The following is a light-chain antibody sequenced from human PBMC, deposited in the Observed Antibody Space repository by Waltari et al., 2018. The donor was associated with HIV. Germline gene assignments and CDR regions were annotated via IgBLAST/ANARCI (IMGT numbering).Light chain of an antibody. Sequence: QSVLTQPPSASGTPGQTVTISCSGSSSNIGGNYVYWYQRLPGTAPKLLIYRNNQRPSGVPDRFSGSKSGTSASLAISGLRSGDEADYYCASWDDSLSGWVFGGGTKVTVL. J-gene: IGLJ3*02. CDR2: RNN. CDR3: ASWDDSLSGWV. V-gene: IGLV1-47*01. CDR1: SSNIGGNY.